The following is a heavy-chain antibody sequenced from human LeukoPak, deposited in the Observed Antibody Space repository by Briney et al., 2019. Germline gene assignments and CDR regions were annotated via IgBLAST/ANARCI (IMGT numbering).Heavy chain of an antibody. J-gene: IGHJ6*03. CDR1: GFAIVDHF. CDR2: INGVGAT. V-gene: IGHV3-23*01. D-gene: IGHD1-26*01. Sequence: GGSLRLSCAASGFAIVDHFMHWVRQTPGKGLEWVSTINGVGATFYADSMKGRFSISRDRSKNTFHLQMNSLRAEDTAVYSCARRGVQGYMDVWGKGTTVAVSS. CDR3: ARRGVQGYMDV.